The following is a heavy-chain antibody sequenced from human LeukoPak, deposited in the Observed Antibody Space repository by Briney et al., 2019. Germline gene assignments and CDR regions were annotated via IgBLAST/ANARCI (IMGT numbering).Heavy chain of an antibody. V-gene: IGHV1-18*01. J-gene: IGHJ4*02. CDR3: ARSPITVVRGVINYFDY. CDR2: ISAYNGNT. CDR1: GYTFTSYG. Sequence: GASVKVSCKASGYTFTSYGISWVRQAPGQGLEWMGWISAYNGNTNYAQKLQGRVTMTTDTSTSTAYMELRSLRSDDTAVYYCARSPITVVRGVINYFDYWGQGTLVTVSS. D-gene: IGHD3-10*01.